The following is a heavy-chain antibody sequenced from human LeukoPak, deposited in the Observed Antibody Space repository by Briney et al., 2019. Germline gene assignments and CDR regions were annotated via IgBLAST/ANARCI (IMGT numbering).Heavy chain of an antibody. CDR3: ARDHNYAFDN. CDR2: IGISSGNT. V-gene: IGHV3-48*04. CDR1: GFPFSDYS. J-gene: IGHJ4*02. D-gene: IGHD1-1*01. Sequence: GGSLRLSCTASGFPFSDYSMNWVRQAPGKGLEWISYIGISSGNTKYADSVKGRFTISADNTRNSLYLQMNSLRVEDTAVYYCARDHNYAFDNWGQGTLVSVSS.